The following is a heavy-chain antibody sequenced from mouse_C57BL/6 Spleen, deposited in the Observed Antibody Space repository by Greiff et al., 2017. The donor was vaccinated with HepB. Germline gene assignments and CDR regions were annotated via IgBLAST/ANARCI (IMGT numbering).Heavy chain of an antibody. CDR3: ARMARTIN. J-gene: IGHJ2*01. CDR2: INSNGGST. CDR1: GFTFSSYG. Sequence: EVMLVESGGGLVQPGGSLKLSCAASGFTFSSYGMSWVRQTPDKRLELVATINSNGGSTYYPDSVKGRVTIPRDNAKNTLYLQMSSLKSEDTAMYYCARMARTINWGQGTTLTVSS. V-gene: IGHV5-6-3*01.